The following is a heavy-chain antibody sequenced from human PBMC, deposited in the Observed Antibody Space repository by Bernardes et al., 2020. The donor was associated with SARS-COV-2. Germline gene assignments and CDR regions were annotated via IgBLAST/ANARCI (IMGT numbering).Heavy chain of an antibody. CDR2: ISYDGSNK. J-gene: IGHJ6*02. CDR3: AKDPHEGVTYYDFWSGLGGMDV. D-gene: IGHD3-3*01. CDR1: GFTFSSYG. V-gene: IGHV3-30*18. Sequence: GGSLRLSCAASGFTFSSYGMHWVRQAPGKGLEWVAVISYDGSNKYYADSVKGRFTISRDNSKNTLYLQMNSLRAEDTAVYYCAKDPHEGVTYYDFWSGLGGMDVWGQGTTVTVSS.